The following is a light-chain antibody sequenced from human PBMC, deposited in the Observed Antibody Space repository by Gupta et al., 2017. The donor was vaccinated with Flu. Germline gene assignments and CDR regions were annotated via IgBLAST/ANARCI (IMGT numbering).Light chain of an antibody. CDR2: DVT. J-gene: IGLJ1*01. Sequence: SDVGGYNYVSWYQQHPGKAPKLMIYDVTKRPSGVPDRFSGSKSGNTASLTISGLQAEDEADYYCCSYAGGFPPSYVFGTGTKVTVL. CDR3: CSYAGGFPPSYV. V-gene: IGLV2-11*01. CDR1: SDVGGYNY.